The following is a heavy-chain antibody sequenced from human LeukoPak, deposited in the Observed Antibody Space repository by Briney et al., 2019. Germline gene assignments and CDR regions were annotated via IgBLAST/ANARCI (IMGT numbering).Heavy chain of an antibody. CDR3: ARDTSGSLQH. V-gene: IGHV3-30*04. J-gene: IGHJ1*01. CDR1: GFTFSSYA. CDR2: ISYDGSNK. Sequence: GGSLRLSCAASGFTFSSYAMHWVRQAPVKGLEWVAVISYDGSNKYYADSVKGRFTISRDNSKNTLYLQMNSLRAEDTAVYYCARDTSGSLQHWGQGTLVTVSS. D-gene: IGHD6-19*01.